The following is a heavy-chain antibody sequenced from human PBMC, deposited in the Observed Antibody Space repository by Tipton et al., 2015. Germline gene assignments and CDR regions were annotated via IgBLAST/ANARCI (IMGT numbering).Heavy chain of an antibody. CDR2: IYYSGGT. J-gene: IGHJ6*02. D-gene: IGHD6-19*01. CDR1: GGSISSYY. CDR3: ARDRVVAVANFYYGMDV. V-gene: IGHV4-59*01. Sequence: TLSLTCTVSGGSISSYYWSWIRQPPGKGLEWIGYIYYSGGTNYNPSLKSRVTISVDTSKNQFSLKLSSVTAADTAVYYCARDRVVAVANFYYGMDVWGQGTTVTVSS.